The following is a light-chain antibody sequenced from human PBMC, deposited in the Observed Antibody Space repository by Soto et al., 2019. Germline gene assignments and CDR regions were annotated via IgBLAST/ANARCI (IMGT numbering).Light chain of an antibody. CDR2: DTF. Sequence: VLTQSPATLSLSPGESATLSCRASQSIGDYLAWYQQTPGQAPRLLIYDTFYRATGAPDRFRGTGSGTDFTLTISSLEPEDFAVYYCLHRNSRPAYVFGQGTKLEIK. CDR3: LHRNSRPAYV. CDR1: QSIGDY. J-gene: IGKJ2*01. V-gene: IGKV3-11*01.